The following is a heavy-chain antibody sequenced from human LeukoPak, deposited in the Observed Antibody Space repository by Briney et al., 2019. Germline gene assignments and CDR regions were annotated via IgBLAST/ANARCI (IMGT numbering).Heavy chain of an antibody. V-gene: IGHV4-59*01. CDR2: IYYSGST. D-gene: IGHD3-3*01. CDR1: GGSISSYY. J-gene: IGHJ3*02. Sequence: SETLSLTCTVSGGSISSYYWSWIRQPPGKGLERIGYIYYSGSTNYNPSLKSQVTISVDTSKNQFSLKLSSVTAADTAVYYCARVFGYDFWSGYYTTPSNAFDICGQGTMVTVSS. CDR3: ARVFGYDFWSGYYTTPSNAFDI.